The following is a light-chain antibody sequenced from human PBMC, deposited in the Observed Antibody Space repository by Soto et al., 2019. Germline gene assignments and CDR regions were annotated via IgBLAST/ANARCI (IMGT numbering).Light chain of an antibody. J-gene: IGKJ1*01. CDR2: DAY. CDR1: QSMSNR. CDR3: QQYNSYSPWT. V-gene: IGKV1-5*01. Sequence: EILLTQSPSTLSASVGERVTITCRTSQSMSNRLAWYQQKAGEAPKLLIYDAYSLESGVRTRFSVSGSGSESALTISSLQPEDFATYDCQQYNSYSPWTFGQGTKVDIK.